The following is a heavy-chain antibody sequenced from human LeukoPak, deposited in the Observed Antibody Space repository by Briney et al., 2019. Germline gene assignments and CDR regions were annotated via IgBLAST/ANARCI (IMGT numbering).Heavy chain of an antibody. Sequence: ASVKVSCKASGYTLTGYYMHWVRQAPGQGLEWMGWINPNSGGTNYAQKFQGRVTMTRDTSISTAYMELSRLRSDDTAVYNCARVDLVVPAAVRNWFDPWGQGTLVTVSS. CDR2: INPNSGGT. V-gene: IGHV1-2*02. J-gene: IGHJ5*02. D-gene: IGHD2-2*01. CDR1: GYTLTGYY. CDR3: ARVDLVVPAAVRNWFDP.